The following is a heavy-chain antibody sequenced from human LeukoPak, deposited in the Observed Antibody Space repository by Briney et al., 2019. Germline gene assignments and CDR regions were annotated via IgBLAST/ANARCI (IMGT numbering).Heavy chain of an antibody. CDR2: LYSGGST. J-gene: IGHJ5*02. CDR1: GLPVSLNY. D-gene: IGHD3-22*01. Sequence: GGSLRLSCAASGLPVSLNYMSWVRQAPGKGLEWVSVLYSGGSTYYADSVKGRFTISRDKSKNTLYLQMSSLRAEDTAMYYCARDYDDNTPAWFDPWGQGTLVTVSS. V-gene: IGHV3-53*01. CDR3: ARDYDDNTPAWFDP.